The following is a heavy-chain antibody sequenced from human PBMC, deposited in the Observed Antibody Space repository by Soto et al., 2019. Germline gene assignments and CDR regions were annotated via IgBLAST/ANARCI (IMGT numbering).Heavy chain of an antibody. V-gene: IGHV3-74*01. CDR2: INSDGSST. CDR3: ARDQSVTTYYYYYYMDV. Sequence: GGSLRLSCAASGFTFSSYWMHWVRQAPGKGLVWVSRINSDGSSTSYADSVKGRFTISRDNAKNTLYLQMNSLRAEDMAVYYCARDQSVTTYYYYYYMDVWGKGTTVTVSS. J-gene: IGHJ6*03. D-gene: IGHD4-4*01. CDR1: GFTFSSYW.